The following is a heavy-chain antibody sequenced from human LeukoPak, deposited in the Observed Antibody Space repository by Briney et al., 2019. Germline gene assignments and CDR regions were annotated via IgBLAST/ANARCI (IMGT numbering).Heavy chain of an antibody. CDR3: FRSGYRDYYGMDV. CDR2: ISGSGGST. V-gene: IGHV3-23*01. Sequence: GGSLGLSCAAAGFTFSSYAMSWVRQAPGKGLEWVSAISGSGGSTYYADSVKGRFTISRDNSKNTLYLQMNSLRAEDTAVYYCFRSGYRDYYGMDVWGQGTTVTVSS. J-gene: IGHJ6*02. D-gene: IGHD3-3*01. CDR1: GFTFSSYA.